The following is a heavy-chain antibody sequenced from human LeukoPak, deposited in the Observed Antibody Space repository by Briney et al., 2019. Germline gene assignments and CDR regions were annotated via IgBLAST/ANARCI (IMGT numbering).Heavy chain of an antibody. Sequence: ASVKVSCKASGYTFTSYYMHWVRQAPGQGLESMGIINPSGGSTSYAQKFQGRVTMTRDTSTSTVYMELSSLRSEDTAVYYCARENGKARTPTYNWFDPWGQGTLVTVSS. V-gene: IGHV1-46*01. D-gene: IGHD1-14*01. CDR1: GYTFTSYY. J-gene: IGHJ5*02. CDR2: INPSGGST. CDR3: ARENGKARTPTYNWFDP.